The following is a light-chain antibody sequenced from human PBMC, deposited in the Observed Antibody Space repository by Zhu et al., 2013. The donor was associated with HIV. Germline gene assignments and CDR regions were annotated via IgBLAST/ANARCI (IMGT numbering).Light chain of an antibody. J-gene: IGKJ2*01. V-gene: IGKV1-16*01. CDR3: QQYKTYPQT. CDR2: AAS. CDR1: QVIGNS. Sequence: DIHMTQSPSSLAASIGDKVTVTCRASQVIGNSLGWFQHKPGKAPKSLIYAASNLQSGVPSRFSATGSGTDFTLTISSLQSEDFATYYCQQYKTYPQTFGQGTKL.